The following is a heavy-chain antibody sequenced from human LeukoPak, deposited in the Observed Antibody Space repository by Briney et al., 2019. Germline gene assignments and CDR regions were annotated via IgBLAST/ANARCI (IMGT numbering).Heavy chain of an antibody. CDR1: GFTFSSYW. D-gene: IGHD6-19*01. Sequence: GGSLRLSCAASGFTFSSYWMSWVRQAPGKGLEWVSSITGTSGNIYSADSVRGRFSISRDNSKNMLYLQMNSLRAEDTAVYYCAKGTAVADIYFDYWGQGTLVTVSS. J-gene: IGHJ4*02. V-gene: IGHV3-23*01. CDR3: AKGTAVADIYFDY. CDR2: ITGTSGNI.